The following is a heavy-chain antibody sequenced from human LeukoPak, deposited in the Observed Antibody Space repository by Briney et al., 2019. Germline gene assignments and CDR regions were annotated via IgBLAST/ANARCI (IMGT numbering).Heavy chain of an antibody. V-gene: IGHV3-21*01. J-gene: IGHJ5*02. CDR1: GFTFSNYN. Sequence: GGSLRLSCAASGFTFSNYNMNWVRQSPGKGLEWVSSISSISGYIYYADSVKGRFTLSRDNAKKSLYLQMNSLRAEDTAIYYCASLLFSGSGRGPKTSWGQGALVTVSS. D-gene: IGHD3-10*01. CDR2: ISSISGYI. CDR3: ASLLFSGSGRGPKTS.